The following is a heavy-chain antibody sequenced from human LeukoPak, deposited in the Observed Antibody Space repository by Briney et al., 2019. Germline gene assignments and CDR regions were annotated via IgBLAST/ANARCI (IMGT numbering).Heavy chain of an antibody. D-gene: IGHD3-22*01. CDR3: ARAYYYDTSGYYPGGDY. V-gene: IGHV1-46*01. Sequence: GASVKVSCKASGYTFSNYYMYWVRQAPGQGLEWMGIINPSVGSTSYAQKFQHRVTLTRDTSTSTVYMELSSVRSEDTAVYYCARAYYYDTSGYYPGGDYWGQGTLVTVSS. CDR1: GYTFSNYY. J-gene: IGHJ4*02. CDR2: INPSVGST.